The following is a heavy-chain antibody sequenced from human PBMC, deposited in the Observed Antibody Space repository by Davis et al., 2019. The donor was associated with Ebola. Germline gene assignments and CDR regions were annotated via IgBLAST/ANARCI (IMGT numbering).Heavy chain of an antibody. D-gene: IGHD6-19*01. J-gene: IGHJ6*02. CDR2: MSASGGVT. CDR3: AKSSGAGTSGMDV. Sequence: GESLKIPCAASGFTFSSFGMSWVRQAPGKGLEWISAMSASGGVTHYADSVKGRFAISRDNSKNTLYLQMNGLRAEDTAVYYCAKSSGAGTSGMDVWGQGTTVTVSS. CDR1: GFTFSSFG. V-gene: IGHV3-23*01.